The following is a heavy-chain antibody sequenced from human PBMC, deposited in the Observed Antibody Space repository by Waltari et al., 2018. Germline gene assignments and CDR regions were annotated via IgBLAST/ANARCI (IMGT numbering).Heavy chain of an antibody. V-gene: IGHV1-69*02. D-gene: IGHD3-9*01. CDR1: GGTFSSYT. CDR2: IITIFAVA. J-gene: IGHJ4*02. Sequence: QVQLVQSGAEVKKPGSSVQVSCNASGGTFSSYTTSWARQAPGQGLEWMGRIITIFAVANDTRKFPGRDTITADKSTRTAYMALSSLRAEDTAVYYCAGRLSGYYDILAGYANWGQGTLVTVSS. CDR3: AGRLSGYYDILAGYAN.